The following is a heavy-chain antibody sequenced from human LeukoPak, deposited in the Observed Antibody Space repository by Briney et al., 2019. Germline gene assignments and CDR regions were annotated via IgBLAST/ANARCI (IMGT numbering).Heavy chain of an antibody. Sequence: GGSLRLSCAASGFTVSSNYMSWARQAPGKGLEWVSVIYSGGSTYYADSVKGRFTISRDNSKNTLYLQMNSLRAEDTAVYYCARVLPSPAALAYGMDVWGQGTTVTVSS. CDR2: IYSGGST. J-gene: IGHJ6*02. V-gene: IGHV3-66*01. CDR1: GFTVSSNY. D-gene: IGHD2-2*01. CDR3: ARVLPSPAALAYGMDV.